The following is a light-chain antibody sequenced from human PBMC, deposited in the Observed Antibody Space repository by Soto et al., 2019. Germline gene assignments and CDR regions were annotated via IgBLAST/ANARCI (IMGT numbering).Light chain of an antibody. CDR1: SSDVGGYNY. CDR3: SSYTSRSTPSV. Sequence: QSALTQPASVSGSPGQSITISCTGTSSDVGGYNYVSWYQQHPVKAPKLMIYDVTNRPSGVSDRFSGSKSGNTASLTISGLQAEDEADYYCSSYTSRSTPSVFGTGTKVTVL. CDR2: DVT. V-gene: IGLV2-14*01. J-gene: IGLJ1*01.